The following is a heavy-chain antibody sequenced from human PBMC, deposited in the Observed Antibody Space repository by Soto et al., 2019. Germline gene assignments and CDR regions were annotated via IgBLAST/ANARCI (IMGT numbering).Heavy chain of an antibody. CDR2: IYYSGST. V-gene: IGHV4-61*08. Sequence: QVQLQESGPGLVKPSETLSLTCTVSVSGGSVSTGVHYWSWIRQPPGKGLEWIGYIYYSGSTNYTPSLKTRVTISVDTSKNQFSLKLTSVPAADTAVYYCARGYYTSWYWFDRWGRGTLVTVSS. CDR1: GGSVSTGVHY. CDR3: ARGYYTSWYWFDR. D-gene: IGHD6-13*01. J-gene: IGHJ2*01.